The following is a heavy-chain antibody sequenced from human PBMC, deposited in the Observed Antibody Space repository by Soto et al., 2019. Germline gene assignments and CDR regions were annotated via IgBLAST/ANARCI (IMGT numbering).Heavy chain of an antibody. CDR3: ARDGSGSYAGPFDY. J-gene: IGHJ4*02. Sequence: EVQLVESGGGLVKPGGSLRLSCAASGFTFSSYSMNWVRQAPGKGLEWVSSISSSSSYIYYADSVKGRFTISRDNAKNSLYLQMNSLRAEDTAVYYCARDGSGSYAGPFDYWGPGNPGHRLL. V-gene: IGHV3-21*01. D-gene: IGHD1-26*01. CDR1: GFTFSSYS. CDR2: ISSSSSYI.